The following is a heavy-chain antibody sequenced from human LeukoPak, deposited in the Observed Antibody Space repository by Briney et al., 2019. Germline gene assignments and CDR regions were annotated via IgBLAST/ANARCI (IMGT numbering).Heavy chain of an antibody. J-gene: IGHJ4*02. CDR1: GGTFSSYA. CDR3: AVGSDYGDYVFPY. Sequence: SVKVSCKASGGTFSSYAISWVRQAPGQGLEWMGGIIPIFGTANYAQKFQGRVTITADESTSTAYMELSSLRSEDTAVYYCAVGSDYGDYVFPYWGQGTLVTVSS. V-gene: IGHV1-69*13. D-gene: IGHD4-17*01. CDR2: IIPIFGTA.